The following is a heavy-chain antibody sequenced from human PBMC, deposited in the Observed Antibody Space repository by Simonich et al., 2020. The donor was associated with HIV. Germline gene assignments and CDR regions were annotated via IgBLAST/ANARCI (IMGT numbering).Heavy chain of an antibody. CDR2: INHSGST. Sequence: QVQLQQWGAGLLKPSETLSLTCAVYGGSFSGYYWSVIRQPPGKGLEWIGEINHSGSTNNNTSLKSLVTLSVATSKNQFSLKLSSVTAADTAVYACARGIPRNYYYFYYMDVWGKGTTVIVSS. CDR1: GGSFSGYY. J-gene: IGHJ6*03. V-gene: IGHV4-34*01. CDR3: ARGIPRNYYYFYYMDV. D-gene: IGHD1-1*01.